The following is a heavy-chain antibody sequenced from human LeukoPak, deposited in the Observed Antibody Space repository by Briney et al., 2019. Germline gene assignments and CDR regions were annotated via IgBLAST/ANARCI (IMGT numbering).Heavy chain of an antibody. CDR2: INHSGST. V-gene: IGHV4-34*01. CDR1: GGSFSGYY. J-gene: IGHJ4*02. CDR3: ARLLWFGELSPFDY. Sequence: SETLSLTCAVYGGSFSGYYWSWIRQPPGKGLEWIGEINHSGSTNYNPSLKSRVTISVDTSKNQFSLKLSSVTAADTAVYYCARLLWFGELSPFDYWGQGTPVTVSS. D-gene: IGHD3-10*01.